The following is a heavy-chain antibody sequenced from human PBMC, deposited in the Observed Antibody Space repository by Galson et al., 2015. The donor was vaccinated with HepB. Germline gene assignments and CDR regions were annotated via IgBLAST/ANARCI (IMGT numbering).Heavy chain of an antibody. CDR3: ARVSKGFGYCTTTTCNAFNS. CDR1: GDSVSSDTAA. D-gene: IGHD2-8*01. Sequence: CAISGDSVSSDTAAWNWIRQSPSRGLEWLGRTFYRSKWYNEYAVSVKSRITTSPDTPKNQLSLQLNSVTPEDTAVYYCARVSKGFGYCTTTTCNAFNSWGQGTLVTVSS. CDR2: TFYRSKWYN. V-gene: IGHV6-1*01. J-gene: IGHJ4*02.